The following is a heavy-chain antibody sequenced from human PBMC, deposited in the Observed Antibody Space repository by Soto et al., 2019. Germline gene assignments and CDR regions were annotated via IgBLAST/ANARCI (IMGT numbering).Heavy chain of an antibody. CDR2: IYHSGST. V-gene: IGHV4-4*02. CDR3: ACIFSGGYSYGLYYYGMDV. Sequence: PSETLSLTCAVSGGSISSSNWWSWVRQPPGKGLEWIGEIYHSGSTNYNPSLKSRVTISVDKSKNQFSLKLSSVTAADTAVYYCACIFSGGYSYGLYYYGMDVWGQGTTVT. CDR1: GGSISSSNW. J-gene: IGHJ6*02. D-gene: IGHD5-18*01.